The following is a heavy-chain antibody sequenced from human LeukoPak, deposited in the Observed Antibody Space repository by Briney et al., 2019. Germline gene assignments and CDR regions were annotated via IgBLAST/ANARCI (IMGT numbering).Heavy chain of an antibody. CDR2: IHYSGTT. V-gene: IGHV4-59*08. D-gene: IGHD6-13*01. CDR1: GGSISTYY. J-gene: IGHJ1*01. CDR3: ARGGAAQYFQH. Sequence: SETLSLTCTVSGGSISTYYWSWIRQPPGKGLEWIGYIHYSGTTNYDPSLKSRVTISVDTSKNQFSLKLSSVTAADTAVYYCARGGAAQYFQHWGQGTLVTVSS.